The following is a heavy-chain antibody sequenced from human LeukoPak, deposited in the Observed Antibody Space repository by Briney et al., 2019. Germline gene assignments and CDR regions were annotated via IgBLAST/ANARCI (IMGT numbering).Heavy chain of an antibody. Sequence: PSETLSLTCTVSGGSISSSSYCWGWIRQPPGKGLEWIGSIYYSGSTYYNPSLKSRVTISGDTSKNQFSLRLSSVTAADTAVYYCARASYSYDINGWVPFDYWGQGTLVTVSS. CDR2: IYYSGST. CDR1: GGSISSSSYC. CDR3: ARASYSYDINGWVPFDY. V-gene: IGHV4-39*07. D-gene: IGHD3-22*01. J-gene: IGHJ4*02.